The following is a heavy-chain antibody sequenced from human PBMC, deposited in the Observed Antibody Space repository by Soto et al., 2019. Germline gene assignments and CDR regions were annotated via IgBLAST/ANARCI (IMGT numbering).Heavy chain of an antibody. CDR1: GFTFSSYA. D-gene: IGHD2-2*01. J-gene: IGHJ6*03. CDR2: ISGSGGST. V-gene: IGHV3-23*01. CDR3: AKEVYCSSTSCYYYMDV. Sequence: EVQLLESGGGLVQPGGSLRLSCAASGFTFSSYAMNWVRLAPGKGLEWVSAISGSGGSTYYADSVKGRFTISRDNSKNTLYLQMNSLRAEDTAVYYCAKEVYCSSTSCYYYMDVWGKGTTVTVSS.